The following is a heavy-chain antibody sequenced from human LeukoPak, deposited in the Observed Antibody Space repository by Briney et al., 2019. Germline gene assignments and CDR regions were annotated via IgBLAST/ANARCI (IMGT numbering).Heavy chain of an antibody. D-gene: IGHD3-22*01. CDR1: GGSISGYY. CDR2: VYYSGGT. Sequence: PSETLSLTCTVSGGSISGYYWSWIRQPPGKGLEWIGYVYYSGGTNYNPSLKSRVSIPVDASKNQFSLNLTSVTAADTAVYYCARDRSGYFVVLDYWGQGTLVTVSS. CDR3: ARDRSGYFVVLDY. V-gene: IGHV4-59*01. J-gene: IGHJ4*02.